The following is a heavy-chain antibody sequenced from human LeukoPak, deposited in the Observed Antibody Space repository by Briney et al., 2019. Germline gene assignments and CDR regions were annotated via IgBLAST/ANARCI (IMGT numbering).Heavy chain of an antibody. CDR2: IYYSGST. D-gene: IGHD5-24*01. J-gene: IGHJ4*02. CDR1: GGSISSGGYY. V-gene: IGHV4-31*03. CDR3: ARGAVEMATISPXYYFDY. Sequence: SQTLSLTCTVSGGSISSGGYYWSWIRQHPGKGLEWIGYIYYSGSTYYNPSLKSRVTISVDTSKNQFSLKLSSVTAADTAVYYCARGAVEMATISPXYYFDYWGQGTLVTVSS.